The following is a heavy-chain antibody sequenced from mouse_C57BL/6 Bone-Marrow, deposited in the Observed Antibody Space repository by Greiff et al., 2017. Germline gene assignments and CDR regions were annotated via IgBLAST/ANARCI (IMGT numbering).Heavy chain of an antibody. CDR2: IDPSDSYT. CDR1: GYTFTSYW. V-gene: IGHV1-69*01. Sequence: VQLQQPGAELVMPGASVTLSCKASGYTFTSYWMHWVKQRPGQGLEWIGEIDPSDSYTKYNQKVKGKSTLTVDKSSRTAYMQLSSLTSEDSAVYYCARTGTRRYFDVWGTGTTVTVSS. D-gene: IGHD4-1*01. CDR3: ARTGTRRYFDV. J-gene: IGHJ1*03.